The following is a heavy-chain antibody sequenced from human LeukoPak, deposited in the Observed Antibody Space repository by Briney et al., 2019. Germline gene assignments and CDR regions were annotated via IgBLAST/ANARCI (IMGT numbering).Heavy chain of an antibody. CDR3: ARDRGYSTFDY. V-gene: IGHV3-30*03. J-gene: IGHJ4*02. CDR2: ISYDGFNQ. Sequence: GGSLRLSCAASGFTFSNFGMHWVRQAPGKGLEWVAVISYDGFNQYYAASVKGRFTISRDNSKNTLYLQMNSLRVDDTAVYYCARDRGYSTFDYWGQGTLVTVSS. CDR1: GFTFSNFG. D-gene: IGHD4-23*01.